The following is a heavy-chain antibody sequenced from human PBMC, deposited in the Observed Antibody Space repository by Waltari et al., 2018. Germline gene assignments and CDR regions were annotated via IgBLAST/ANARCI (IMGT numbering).Heavy chain of an antibody. Sequence: EVQLVESGGGLVQPGRSLRLSCAAFGFTFGDYAMHWVRQAPGKGLEWVSGISWNSGSIGYADSVKGRFTISRDNAKNSLFLQMNSLRAEDTAVYYCAKANGFGGATESDYWGQGTLVTVSS. D-gene: IGHD3-16*01. CDR2: ISWNSGSI. V-gene: IGHV3-9*01. J-gene: IGHJ4*02. CDR1: GFTFGDYA. CDR3: AKANGFGGATESDY.